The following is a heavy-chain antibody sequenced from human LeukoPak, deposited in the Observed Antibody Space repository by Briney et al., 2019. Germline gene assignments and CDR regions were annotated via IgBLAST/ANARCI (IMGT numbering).Heavy chain of an antibody. CDR1: GGSISSGNW. CDR2: IYHSGST. J-gene: IGHJ4*02. CDR3: VREGSSGWSLGY. V-gene: IGHV4-4*02. D-gene: IGHD6-19*01. Sequence: PSQTLALTCAVSGGSISSGNWWSWVRQPPRKGLEWIVEIYHSGSTNYNPSLKRRVTISVDKSKNQFSLKLSSVTAADTAVYYCVREGSSGWSLGYWGQGTLVTVSS.